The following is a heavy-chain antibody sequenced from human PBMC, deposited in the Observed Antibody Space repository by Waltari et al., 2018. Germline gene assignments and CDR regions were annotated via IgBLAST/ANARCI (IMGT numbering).Heavy chain of an antibody. CDR3: ARDPVDHTTYCSGGSCFHGWLDP. CDR2: ISPILGTT. CDR1: GGTFSSHG. V-gene: IGHV1-69*01. J-gene: IGHJ5*02. D-gene: IGHD2-15*01. Sequence: QVQLVQSGAEVKKPGSSVKVSCQASGGTFSSHGISWVRQAPGQGLEWMGGISPILGTTKYAQRVQVRGTITADESTTTAYMELSSLRSEDTAMYYCARDPVDHTTYCSGGSCFHGWLDPWGQGTLVTVST.